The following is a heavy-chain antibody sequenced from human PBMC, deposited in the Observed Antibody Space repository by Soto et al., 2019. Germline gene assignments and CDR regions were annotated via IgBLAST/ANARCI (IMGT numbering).Heavy chain of an antibody. CDR1: GFTFSSYG. V-gene: IGHV3-30*18. D-gene: IGHD6-19*01. CDR3: AKDTRVAGTRFDY. Sequence: PGGSLKLSCAASGFTFSSYGMHWVRQAPGKGLEWVAVISYDGSNKYYADSMKGRFTISRDNSKNTLYLQMNSLRAEDTAVYYCAKDTRVAGTRFDYWGQGTLVTVSS. CDR2: ISYDGSNK. J-gene: IGHJ4*02.